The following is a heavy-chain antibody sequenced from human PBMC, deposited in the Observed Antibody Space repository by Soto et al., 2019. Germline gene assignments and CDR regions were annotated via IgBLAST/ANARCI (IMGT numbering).Heavy chain of an antibody. V-gene: IGHV3-64*01. J-gene: IGHJ3*02. Sequence: GGSLSLSCAASGFTFSSYAMHWVRQAPGKGLEYVSAISSNGGSTYYANSVKGRFTISRDNSKNTLYLQMGSLRAEDMAVYYCARMYSSSGFYYAFDIWGQGTMVTVSS. CDR3: ARMYSSSGFYYAFDI. CDR2: ISSNGGST. D-gene: IGHD6-19*01. CDR1: GFTFSSYA.